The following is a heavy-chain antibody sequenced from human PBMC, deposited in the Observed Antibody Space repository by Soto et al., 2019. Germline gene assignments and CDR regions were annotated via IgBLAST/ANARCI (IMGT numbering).Heavy chain of an antibody. CDR3: ARASMYIWNDH. V-gene: IGHV1-8*01. D-gene: IGHD1-20*01. CDR2: VNPSSGNT. J-gene: IGHJ5*02. Sequence: QVQLVQSGAEVKRPGASVKVSCEASGYTFTTYDINWVRQASGQELEWMGCVNPSSGNTVYAQKFHGRVTMTRDTSISTAYMELSSLKSDDTAIYYCARASMYIWNDHWGQGTLVTVSS. CDR1: GYTFTTYD.